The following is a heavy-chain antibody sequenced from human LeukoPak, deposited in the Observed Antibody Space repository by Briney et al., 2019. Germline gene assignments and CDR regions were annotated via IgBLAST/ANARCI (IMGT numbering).Heavy chain of an antibody. D-gene: IGHD3-3*01. J-gene: IGHJ4*02. CDR2: IFYTGST. CDR3: AGRQPLRFLEWNFDY. V-gene: IGHV4-59*08. CDR1: GGSISSYY. Sequence: SETLSLTCTVSGGSISSYYWSWIRQPPGKGLEWIGYIFYTGSTSYNPSLKSRVTISVDTSKNQFSLKLSSVTAADTAVYYCAGRQPLRFLEWNFDYWGQGTLVTVSS.